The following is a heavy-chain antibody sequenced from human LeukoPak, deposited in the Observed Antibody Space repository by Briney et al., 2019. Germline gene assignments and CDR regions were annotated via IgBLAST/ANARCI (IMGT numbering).Heavy chain of an antibody. J-gene: IGHJ5*02. V-gene: IGHV1-69*11. CDR1: GGTFSSYA. CDR3: AGSIVVVVAATSWFDP. D-gene: IGHD2-15*01. Sequence: ASVKVSCKASGGTFSSYAISWARQAPGQGLEWMGRIIPILGTANYAQKFQGRVTITTDESTSTAYMELSSLRSEDTAVYYCAGSIVVVVAATSWFDPWGQGTLVTVSS. CDR2: IIPILGTA.